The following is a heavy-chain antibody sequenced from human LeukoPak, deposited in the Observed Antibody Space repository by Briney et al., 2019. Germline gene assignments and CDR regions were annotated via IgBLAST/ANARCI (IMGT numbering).Heavy chain of an antibody. D-gene: IGHD3-22*01. Sequence: SETLPLTCTVSGGSISDDYWSWIRQPPGKGLEWIGYTSTSGSTFYNPSLTSRVTISVDTSNNYFSLRLSSVTAADTAVYYCARRHYDSSGFYYYFDYWGQGTLVTVSS. CDR2: TSTSGST. CDR1: GGSISDDY. J-gene: IGHJ4*02. CDR3: ARRHYDSSGFYYYFDY. V-gene: IGHV4-4*09.